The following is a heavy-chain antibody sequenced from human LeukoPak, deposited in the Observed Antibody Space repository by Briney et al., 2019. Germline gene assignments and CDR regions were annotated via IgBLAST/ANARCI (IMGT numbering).Heavy chain of an antibody. V-gene: IGHV3-23*01. CDR2: ITGSGGFT. J-gene: IGHJ4*02. CDR3: VRSLDY. Sequence: GRSLRLSCAASGFPFSTYAMNWVRQAPGKGLEWVSVITGSGGFTQYADSVKGRFTISRDNSKNTVYLQMNSLRVEDTALYYCVRSLDYWGQGTLVTVFS. CDR1: GFPFSTYA.